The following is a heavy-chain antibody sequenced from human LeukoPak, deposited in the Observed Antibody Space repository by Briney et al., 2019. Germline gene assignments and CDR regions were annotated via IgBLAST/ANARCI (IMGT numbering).Heavy chain of an antibody. CDR3: ARGAAAVY. CDR1: GGSISSSSYY. D-gene: IGHD6-13*01. J-gene: IGHJ4*02. V-gene: IGHV4-39*02. Sequence: PSETLSLTCTVSGGSISSSSYYWGWIRQPPGKGLEWIGSIYYSGSTYYNPSLKSRVTISVDTSNNQFSLRLCSVTAADTAVYYCARGAAAVYWGQGALVTVSS. CDR2: IYYSGST.